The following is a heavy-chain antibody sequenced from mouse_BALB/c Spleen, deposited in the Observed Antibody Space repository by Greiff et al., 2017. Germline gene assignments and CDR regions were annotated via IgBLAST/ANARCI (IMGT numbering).Heavy chain of an antibody. J-gene: IGHJ4*01. CDR2: IDPSDSET. CDR1: GYSFTSYW. V-gene: IGHV1S126*01. D-gene: IGHD1-1*01. CDR3: ARSYGRPYYTMDY. Sequence: QVQLTESGPQLVRPGASVKISCKASGYSFTSYWMHWVKQRPGQGLEWIGMIDPSDSETRLNQKFKDKATLTVDKSSSTAYIQLSSPTSEDSAVYYCARSYGRPYYTMDYWGQGTSVTVSA.